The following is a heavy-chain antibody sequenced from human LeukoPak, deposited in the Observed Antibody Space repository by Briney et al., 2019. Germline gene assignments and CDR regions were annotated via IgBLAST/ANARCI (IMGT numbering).Heavy chain of an antibody. J-gene: IGHJ5*02. CDR2: IYYSGST. Sequence: SETLSLTCTVSGGSISSHYWSWIRQPPGKGLEWIGYIYYSGSTNYNPSLKSRVTISVDTSKNQFSLKLSSVTAADTAVYYCARDRLYCSSTSCYTGRWFDPWGQGTLVTVSS. D-gene: IGHD2-2*02. V-gene: IGHV4-59*11. CDR1: GGSISSHY. CDR3: ARDRLYCSSTSCYTGRWFDP.